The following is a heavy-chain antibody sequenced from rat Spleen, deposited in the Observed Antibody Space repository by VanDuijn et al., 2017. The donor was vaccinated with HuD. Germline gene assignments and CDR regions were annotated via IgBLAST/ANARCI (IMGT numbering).Heavy chain of an antibody. CDR3: ARPNNYYVMDA. CDR2: ISYEGSST. Sequence: EVQLVESGGGLVQPGRSMKLSCAASGFTFSNYDMAWVRQAPTKGLEWVATISYEGSSTYYGDSVKGRFTISRDNAKSTLYLQMDSLRSEDTATYYCARPNNYYVMDAWGQGASVTVSS. CDR1: GFTFSNYD. J-gene: IGHJ4*01. V-gene: IGHV5-22*01. D-gene: IGHD1-10*01.